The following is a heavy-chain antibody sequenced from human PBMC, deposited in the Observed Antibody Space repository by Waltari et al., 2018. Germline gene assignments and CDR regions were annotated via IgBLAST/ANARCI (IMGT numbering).Heavy chain of an antibody. CDR2: FDPEDGET. J-gene: IGHJ4*02. D-gene: IGHD6-19*01. CDR1: GYTITELS. CDR3: ATDRRASSGWYRAWDY. Sequence: QVQLVQSGAEVKQPGASVKVSCKVSGYTITELSMHWVRQAPGKGLEWMGGFDPEDGETIYAQKFQGRVTMTEDTSTDTAYMELSSLRSEDTAVYYCATDRRASSGWYRAWDYWGQGTLVTVSS. V-gene: IGHV1-24*01.